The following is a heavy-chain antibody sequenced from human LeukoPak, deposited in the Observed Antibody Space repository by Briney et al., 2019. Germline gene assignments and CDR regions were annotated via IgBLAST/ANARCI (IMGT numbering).Heavy chain of an antibody. CDR3: ARRAYYDSSGYKPTAGYFDL. D-gene: IGHD3-22*01. CDR2: IYANGIT. J-gene: IGHJ2*01. CDR1: GGSIFSCY. V-gene: IGHV4-4*08. Sequence: SETLSLTCTVSGGSIFSCYWNWIRQSPGKGLEWVGYIYANGITTYNPSLRSRGSISIDTSRNQFSLRLTSVTAADTATYYCARRAYYDSSGYKPTAGYFDLWGRGTLVTVSS.